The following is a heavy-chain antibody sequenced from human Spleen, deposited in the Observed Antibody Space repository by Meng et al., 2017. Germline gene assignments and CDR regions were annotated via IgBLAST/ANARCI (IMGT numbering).Heavy chain of an antibody. J-gene: IGHJ4*02. D-gene: IGHD2-21*02. V-gene: IGHV3-23*01. CDR3: AKGGTAWVIDY. CDR1: VFSFGNYA. Sequence: GESLKISCSGSVFSFGNYAMSWVRQAPGKGLEWVSGISGSGGDTFYADSVKGRFTISRDNSKSTLYLQMSSLRAEDTAVYFCAKGGTAWVIDYWGQGTLVTVSS. CDR2: ISGSGGDT.